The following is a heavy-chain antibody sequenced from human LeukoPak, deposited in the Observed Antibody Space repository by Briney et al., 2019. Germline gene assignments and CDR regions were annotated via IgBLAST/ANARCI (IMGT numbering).Heavy chain of an antibody. D-gene: IGHD3-10*01. CDR3: AREGLMNYGLYYYYYGMDV. CDR1: GFTFGSYW. J-gene: IGHJ6*02. V-gene: IGHV3-74*01. Sequence: GGSLRLSCAASGFTFGSYWMHWVRQAPGKGLVWVSRINSDGSSTSYADSVKGRFTISRDNAKNTLYLQMNSLRAEDTAVYYCAREGLMNYGLYYYYYGMDVWGQGTTVTVSS. CDR2: INSDGSST.